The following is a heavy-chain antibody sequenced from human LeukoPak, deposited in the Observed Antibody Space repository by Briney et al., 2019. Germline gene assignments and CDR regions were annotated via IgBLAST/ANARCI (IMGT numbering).Heavy chain of an antibody. V-gene: IGHV3-53*01. CDR1: GFAVSSNF. Sequence: GGSLRLSCAASGFAVSSNFMGWVRQAPGKGLECVSVIYGGGSTFYADSVKGRFTISRDTSKNTLYLQMNSLRAEDTAVYYCARNKGRYGSGRVHFDPWGQGTLVTVSS. J-gene: IGHJ5*02. D-gene: IGHD3-10*01. CDR3: ARNKGRYGSGRVHFDP. CDR2: IYGGGST.